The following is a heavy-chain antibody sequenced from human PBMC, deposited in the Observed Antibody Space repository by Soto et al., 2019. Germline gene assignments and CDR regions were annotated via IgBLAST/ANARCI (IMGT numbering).Heavy chain of an antibody. J-gene: IGHJ6*03. V-gene: IGHV3-48*01. CDR2: ISSSSSTI. CDR1: GFTFSSYS. Sequence: VQLVESGGGLVQPGGSLRLSCAASGFTFSSYSMNWVRQAPGKGLEWVSYISSSSSTIYYADSVKGRFTISRDNAKNSLYLQMNSLRAEDTAVYYCAREGITIFGVVRAGYMDVWGKGTTVTVSS. D-gene: IGHD3-3*01. CDR3: AREGITIFGVVRAGYMDV.